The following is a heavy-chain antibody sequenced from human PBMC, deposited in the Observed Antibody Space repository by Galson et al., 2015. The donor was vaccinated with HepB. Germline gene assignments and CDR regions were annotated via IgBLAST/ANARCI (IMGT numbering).Heavy chain of an antibody. Sequence: LRLSCAASGFTVSSNYMSWVRQPPGKGLEWIGEINHSGSTNYNPSLKSRVTISVDTSKNQFSPKLSSVTAADTAVYYCARKGAAVAGIDYWGQGTLVTVSS. V-gene: IGHV4-34*01. D-gene: IGHD6-19*01. CDR1: GFTVSSNY. J-gene: IGHJ4*02. CDR3: ARKGAAVAGIDY. CDR2: INHSGST.